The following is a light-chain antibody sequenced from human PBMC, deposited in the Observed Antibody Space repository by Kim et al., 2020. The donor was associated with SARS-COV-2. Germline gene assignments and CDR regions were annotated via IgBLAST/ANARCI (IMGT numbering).Light chain of an antibody. V-gene: IGKV1-12*01. Sequence: DVQMTQSPSYVSASVGDMITITCRASQGIASWLAWYQQKPGKAPKLLIYAASALQSGVSSRFSGSGSGREFTLTIRSLQPEDVATYFCQQSNNLPIPFGQGTRLEIK. CDR3: QQSNNLPIP. CDR2: AAS. CDR1: QGIASW. J-gene: IGKJ5*01.